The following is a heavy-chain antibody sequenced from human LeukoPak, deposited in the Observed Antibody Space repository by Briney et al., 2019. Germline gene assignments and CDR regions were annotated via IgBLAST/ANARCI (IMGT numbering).Heavy chain of an antibody. D-gene: IGHD2-8*02. Sequence: TGGSLRLSCAASGFTFSSYSMNWVRQAPGKGLEWVSSISGNSKYIFYADSGRGRFTISRDNAKNSLYLQMNSLRAEDTAVYYCARGYWYYFDYWGQGTLVTVSS. V-gene: IGHV3-21*01. CDR3: ARGYWYYFDY. CDR2: ISGNSKYI. J-gene: IGHJ4*02. CDR1: GFTFSSYS.